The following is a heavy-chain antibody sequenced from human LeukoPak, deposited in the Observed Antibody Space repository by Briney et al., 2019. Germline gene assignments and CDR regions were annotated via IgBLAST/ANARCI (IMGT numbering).Heavy chain of an antibody. CDR3: VRIVGHTTTDF. CDR2: FSFDGRNK. Sequence: GSLRLSCEASGFSLSSYAFHWVRQAPGKGLEWVSFFSFDGRNKNYADSVRGRFTISRDNSKNTLYLQMNSVTYEDTAVYFCVRIVGHTTTDFWGQGTIVTVSS. CDR1: GFSLSSYA. V-gene: IGHV3-30-3*01. D-gene: IGHD1-26*01. J-gene: IGHJ4*02.